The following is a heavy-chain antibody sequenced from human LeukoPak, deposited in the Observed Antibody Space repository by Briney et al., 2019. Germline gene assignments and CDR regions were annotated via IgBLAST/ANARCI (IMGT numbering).Heavy chain of an antibody. J-gene: IGHJ4*02. CDR1: GVSISSTNW. V-gene: IGHV4-4*02. Sequence: SGTLSLTCAVSGVSISSTNWWSWARPPPGKGLEWIGEIYHAGTTNYNPSLESRVTISVDNSRNQFSLKLTSVTAADTAVYYCMRTYCSSTSCHYFDYWGQGTLVTVSS. CDR3: MRTYCSSTSCHYFDY. D-gene: IGHD2-2*01. CDR2: IYHAGTT.